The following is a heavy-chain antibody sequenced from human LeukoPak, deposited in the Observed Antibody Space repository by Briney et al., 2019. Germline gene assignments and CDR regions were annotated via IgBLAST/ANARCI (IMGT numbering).Heavy chain of an antibody. CDR1: GGSISSSSYY. Sequence: NPSETLSLTCTVSGGSISSSSYYWGWIRQPPGKGLEWIGSIYYSGSTYCNPSLKSRVTISVDTSKNQFSLKLSSVTAADTAVYYCARGNGRGRGALYYYYYMDVWGKGTTVTISS. CDR2: IYYSGST. D-gene: IGHD3-10*01. J-gene: IGHJ6*03. CDR3: ARGNGRGRGALYYYYYMDV. V-gene: IGHV4-39*07.